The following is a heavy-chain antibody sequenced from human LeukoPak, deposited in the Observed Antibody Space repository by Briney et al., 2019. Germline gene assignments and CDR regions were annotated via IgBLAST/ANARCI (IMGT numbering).Heavy chain of an antibody. CDR2: IYNDGNT. J-gene: IGHJ4*02. Sequence: PSETLSLTCTVSGVSLSSYYWTWIRQPAGKGLEWIGRIYNDGNTNYNPSLESRVTMSVDTSKNQFSLKLTSVTAADTAVYYCVRVRASGTYSAFDQWGQGTLVTVSS. V-gene: IGHV4-4*07. D-gene: IGHD1-26*01. CDR1: GVSLSSYY. CDR3: VRVRASGTYSAFDQ.